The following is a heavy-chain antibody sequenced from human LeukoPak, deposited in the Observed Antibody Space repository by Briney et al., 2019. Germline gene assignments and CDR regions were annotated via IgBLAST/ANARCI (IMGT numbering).Heavy chain of an antibody. D-gene: IGHD3-9*01. CDR3: ARGADILTGYYPFDY. V-gene: IGHV1-46*01. CDR2: INPSGGST. CDR1: GYTFTSYY. Sequence: ASVKVSCKASGYTFTSYYMHWVRQAPGQGLEWMGIINPSGGSTSSPQNFQDRVTMTRDTSTSTVYMELSSLRSKDTAVYYCARGADILTGYYPFDYWGQGTLVTVSS. J-gene: IGHJ4*02.